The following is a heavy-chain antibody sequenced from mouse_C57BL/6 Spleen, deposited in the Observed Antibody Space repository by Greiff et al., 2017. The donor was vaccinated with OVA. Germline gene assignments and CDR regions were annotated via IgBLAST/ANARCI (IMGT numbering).Heavy chain of an antibody. CDR1: GYTFTDYN. D-gene: IGHD2-5*01. Sequence: EVMLVESGPELVKPGASVKIPCKASGYTFTDYNMDWVKQSHGKSLEWIGDINPNNGGTIYNQKFKGKATLTVDKSSSTAYMELRSLTSEDTAVYYCARRSNYDWYFDVWGTGTTVTVSS. CDR2: INPNNGGT. CDR3: ARRSNYDWYFDV. J-gene: IGHJ1*03. V-gene: IGHV1-18*01.